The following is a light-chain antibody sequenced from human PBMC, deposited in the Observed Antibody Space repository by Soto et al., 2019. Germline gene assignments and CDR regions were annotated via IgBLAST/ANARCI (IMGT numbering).Light chain of an antibody. CDR1: QSFTPNHLGVTRHY. Sequence: EIVLTQSPGTLSLSPGDRATLYCRASQSFTPNHLGVTRHYLAWYQQKPGQAPRLLMYGASSRATGIPDRSRGFVFGTEFTLTISRLELEALAWNYCKKFGISPPPFGVGARVE. V-gene: IGKV3-20*01. J-gene: IGKJ4*01. CDR3: KKFGISPPP. CDR2: GAS.